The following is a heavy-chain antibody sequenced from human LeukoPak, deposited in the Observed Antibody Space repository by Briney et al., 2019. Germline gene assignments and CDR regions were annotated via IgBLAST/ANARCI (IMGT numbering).Heavy chain of an antibody. J-gene: IGHJ4*02. V-gene: IGHV3-23*01. CDR1: GFTFSSYA. D-gene: IGHD3-22*01. Sequence: GGSLRLSCAASGFTFSSYAMSWVRQAPGKGLEWVSAISGSGVSTYSADSVKGRFSISRDNSKNTLYLQMNSLRDDDTAVYFCAKSSAYYYFDSWGQGTLVTVSS. CDR3: AKSSAYYYFDS. CDR2: ISGSGVST.